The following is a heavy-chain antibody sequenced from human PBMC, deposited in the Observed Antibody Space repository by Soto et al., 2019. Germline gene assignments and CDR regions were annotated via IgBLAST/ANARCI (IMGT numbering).Heavy chain of an antibody. CDR2: INHSGST. J-gene: IGHJ4*02. V-gene: IGHV4-34*01. CDR3: ARRMRDSSGWHY. D-gene: IGHD6-19*01. CDR1: GGSFSGYY. Sequence: SETLSLTCAVYGGSFSGYYWSWIRQPPGKGLEWIGEINHSGSTNYNPSLKSRVTISVDTSKNQFSLKLSSVTAADTAFYYCARRMRDSSGWHYWGQGTLVTVSS.